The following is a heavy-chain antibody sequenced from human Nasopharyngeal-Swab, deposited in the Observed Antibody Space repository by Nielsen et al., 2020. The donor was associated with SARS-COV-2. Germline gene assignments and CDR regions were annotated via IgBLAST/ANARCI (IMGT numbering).Heavy chain of an antibody. Sequence: ASVKVSCKASGYTFTGYYMHWVRQAPGQGLEWMGRINPNSGGTNYAQKFQGRVTMTRDKSISTAYMELSRLRSDDTAVYYCARVLYSSGGWFDPWGQGTLVTVSS. J-gene: IGHJ5*02. D-gene: IGHD6-19*01. CDR1: GYTFTGYY. V-gene: IGHV1-2*06. CDR2: INPNSGGT. CDR3: ARVLYSSGGWFDP.